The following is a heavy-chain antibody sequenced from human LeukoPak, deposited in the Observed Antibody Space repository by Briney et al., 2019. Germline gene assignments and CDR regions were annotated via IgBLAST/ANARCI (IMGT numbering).Heavy chain of an antibody. D-gene: IGHD5-18*01. CDR1: GFTFSSYE. CDR2: ISSSGSTI. CDR3: ARVGYSYGLDY. J-gene: IGHJ4*02. V-gene: IGHV3-48*03. Sequence: GGSLRLSCAASGFTFSSYEMNWVRQAPGKGLEWVSYISSSGSTIYYADSVKGRFTTSRDNAKNSLYLQMNSLRAEDTAVYYCARVGYSYGLDYWGQGTLVTVSS.